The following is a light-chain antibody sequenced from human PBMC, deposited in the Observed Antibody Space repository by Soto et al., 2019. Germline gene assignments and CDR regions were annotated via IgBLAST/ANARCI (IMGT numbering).Light chain of an antibody. CDR2: GAS. Sequence: EIVMTQTPATLSVSPVERATLSCRASQSVSSNLAWYQQKPGQAPRLLIYGASSRATGIPDRFSGSGSGTDFTLTISRLEPEDFAVYYCQQYGSSPITCGQGTRLEN. CDR1: QSVSSN. J-gene: IGKJ5*01. V-gene: IGKV3-20*01. CDR3: QQYGSSPIT.